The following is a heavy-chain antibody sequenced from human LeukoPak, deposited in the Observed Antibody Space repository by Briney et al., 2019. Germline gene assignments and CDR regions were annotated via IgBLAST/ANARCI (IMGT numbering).Heavy chain of an antibody. CDR1: GFTVSSNY. D-gene: IGHD6-13*01. CDR3: ARIAAAGTDLDY. CDR2: IYSGGST. J-gene: IGHJ4*02. V-gene: IGHV3-66*02. Sequence: GGSLRLSCAASGFTVSSNYMSWVRQAPGNGLEWVSVIYSGGSTYYADSVKGRFTISRDNSKNTLYLQMNSLRAEDTAVYYCARIAAAGTDLDYWGQGTLVTVSS.